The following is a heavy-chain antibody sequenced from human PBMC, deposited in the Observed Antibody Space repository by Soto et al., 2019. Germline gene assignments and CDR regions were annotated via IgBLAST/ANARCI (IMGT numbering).Heavy chain of an antibody. CDR2: IIPIFGTA. Sequence: QVQLVQSGAEVKKPGSSVKVSCKASGGTFSSYAISWVRQAPGQGLEWMGGIIPIFGTANYAQKFQGRVTITADESTSTAYMELSSLRSEDTAVYYCARVHCSSTSCYPYYYYYVMDVWGQGTTVTVSS. J-gene: IGHJ6*02. CDR3: ARVHCSSTSCYPYYYYYVMDV. CDR1: GGTFSSYA. D-gene: IGHD2-2*01. V-gene: IGHV1-69*01.